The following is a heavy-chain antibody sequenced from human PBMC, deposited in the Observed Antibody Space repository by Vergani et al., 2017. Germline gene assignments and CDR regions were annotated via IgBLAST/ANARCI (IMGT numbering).Heavy chain of an antibody. D-gene: IGHD3-22*01. Sequence: QVQLVQSGAEVKKPGSSVKVSCKASGGTFSSYAISWVRQAPGQGLEWMGGIIPLFGTANYAQKFQGRVTITADEATSTAYMELSSLRSEDTAVYYCARGERIVVGITGDYYYGMDVWGQGTTVTVSS. CDR2: IIPLFGTA. J-gene: IGHJ6*02. CDR3: ARGERIVVGITGDYYYGMDV. V-gene: IGHV1-69*01. CDR1: GGTFSSYA.